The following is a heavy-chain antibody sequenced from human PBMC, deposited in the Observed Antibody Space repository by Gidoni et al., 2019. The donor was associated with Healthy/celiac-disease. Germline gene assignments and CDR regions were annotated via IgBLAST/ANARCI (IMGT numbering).Heavy chain of an antibody. CDR2: ISSSSSTI. D-gene: IGHD3-3*01. CDR1: GFTFSSYS. CDR3: ARGTIFGVVIAEFDY. Sequence: EVQLVESGGGLVQPGGSLRLSCAASGFTFSSYSMNWVRQAPGKGLEWVSYISSSSSTIYYADSMKGRFTISRDNAKNSLYLQMNSLRAEDTAVYYCARGTIFGVVIAEFDYWGQGTLVTVSS. V-gene: IGHV3-48*01. J-gene: IGHJ4*02.